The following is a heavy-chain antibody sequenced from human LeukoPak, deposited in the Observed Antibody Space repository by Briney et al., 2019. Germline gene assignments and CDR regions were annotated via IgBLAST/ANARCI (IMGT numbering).Heavy chain of an antibody. CDR1: GFTFADYG. CDR2: ISGSGMST. CDR3: AKTMNYYDSSGDDVLHV. J-gene: IGHJ3*01. V-gene: IGHV3-23*01. Sequence: GGSLRLSCVASGFTFADYGMNWVRQAPGKGLEWVSGISGSGMSTYYADSVQGRFTVSRDNSKSTMYLQMDSLRADDMAVYYCAKTMNYYDSSGDDVLHVWGQGTLVAISS. D-gene: IGHD3-22*01.